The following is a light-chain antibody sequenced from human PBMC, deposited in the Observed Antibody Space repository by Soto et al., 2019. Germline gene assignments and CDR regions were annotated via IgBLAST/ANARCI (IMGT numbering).Light chain of an antibody. J-gene: IGLJ3*02. Sequence: QLVLTQPLSASGTPGQRVTISCSGSSSNIGSNYVYWYQQLPGTAPKLLIYRNNQRPSGVPDRFSGSKSGTSASLAISGLRSEDEADYYCAAWDDSRGVFGGGTKVTVL. CDR1: SSNIGSNY. V-gene: IGLV1-47*01. CDR2: RNN. CDR3: AAWDDSRGV.